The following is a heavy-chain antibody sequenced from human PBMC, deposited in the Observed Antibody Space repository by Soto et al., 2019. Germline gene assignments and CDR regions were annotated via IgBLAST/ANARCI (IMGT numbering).Heavy chain of an antibody. V-gene: IGHV4-34*01. Sequence: SETLSLTFAVYGGSFSGNYWRWMRPPPEKGLEWIGEINHSGSTNYNPSLKSRVTISVDTSKNQFSLKLSSVTAADTAVYYCARAYVYYEFWSGYFLGDYYYMDVWGKGTTVTVSS. CDR1: GGSFSGNY. D-gene: IGHD3-3*01. J-gene: IGHJ6*03. CDR2: INHSGST. CDR3: ARAYVYYEFWSGYFLGDYYYMDV.